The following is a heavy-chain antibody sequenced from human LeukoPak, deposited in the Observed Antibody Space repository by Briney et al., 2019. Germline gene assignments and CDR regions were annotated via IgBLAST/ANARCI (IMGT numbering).Heavy chain of an antibody. D-gene: IGHD5-18*01. V-gene: IGHV4-59*01. CDR2: IYHSGST. Sequence: PSETLSLTCTVSGVSMSSYFWSWIRQPPGKGLEWIGYIYHSGSTHYNPSLKSRVTIAIDTSKNQFSLKLSSVTAADTAVYYCARTTEGGYTYGYFYYYYMDVWGKGTTVTISS. J-gene: IGHJ6*03. CDR1: GVSMSSYF. CDR3: ARTTEGGYTYGYFYYYYMDV.